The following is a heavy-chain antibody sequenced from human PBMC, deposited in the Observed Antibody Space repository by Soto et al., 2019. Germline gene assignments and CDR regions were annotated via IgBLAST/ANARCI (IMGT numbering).Heavy chain of an antibody. D-gene: IGHD5-12*01. CDR3: ARLEYSGYDYAFDI. Sequence: GGSLRLSCAASGFTFSSYSMNWVRQAPGKGLEWVSYISSSSSTIYYADSVKGRFTISRDNAKNSLYLQMNSLRAEDTAVYYCARLEYSGYDYAFDIWGQGTMVTVSS. CDR2: ISSSSSTI. V-gene: IGHV3-48*01. J-gene: IGHJ3*02. CDR1: GFTFSSYS.